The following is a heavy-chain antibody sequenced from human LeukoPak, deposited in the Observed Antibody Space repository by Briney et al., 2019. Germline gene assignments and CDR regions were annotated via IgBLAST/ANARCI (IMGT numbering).Heavy chain of an antibody. D-gene: IGHD3-9*01. Sequence: ASVKVSCKASGYTFTSYYKHWVRQAPGQGLEWMGIINPSGGSTSYAQKFQGRVTMTRDTSTSTVYMELSSLRSEDTAVYYCARAPFYDILTGQPWSGWFDPWGQGTLVTVSS. CDR1: GYTFTSYY. V-gene: IGHV1-46*01. J-gene: IGHJ5*02. CDR3: ARAPFYDILTGQPWSGWFDP. CDR2: INPSGGST.